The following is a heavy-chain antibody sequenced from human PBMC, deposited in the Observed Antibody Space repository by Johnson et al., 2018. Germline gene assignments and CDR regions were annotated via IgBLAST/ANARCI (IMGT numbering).Heavy chain of an antibody. CDR2: ISSSSSYI. CDR1: GFTFSSYS. J-gene: IGHJ3*02. CDR3: ARDDGYSRIAFDS. D-gene: IGHD2-15*01. V-gene: IGHV3-21*01. Sequence: VQLGQAGGGLVKPGGSLRLSCAASGFTFSSYSMNWVRQAPGKGLEWVSSISSSSSYIYYADSVKGRFTISRDNAKNSLYLQMNRLRAEDTAVYYCARDDGYSRIAFDSWGQGTMVTVSS.